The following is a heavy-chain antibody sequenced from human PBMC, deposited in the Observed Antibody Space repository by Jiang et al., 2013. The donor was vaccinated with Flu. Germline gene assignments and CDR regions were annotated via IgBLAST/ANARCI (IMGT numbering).Heavy chain of an antibody. CDR3: AKGPPWSGSYYVGDWFDP. CDR1: GFTFSSYG. J-gene: IGHJ5*02. D-gene: IGHD1-26*01. V-gene: IGHV3-30*18. CDR2: ISYDGSNK. Sequence: PGRSLRLSCAASGFTFSSYGMHWVRQAPGKGLEWVAVISYDGSNKYYADSVKGRFTISRDNSKNTLYLQMNSLRAEDTAVYYCAKGPPWSGSYYVGDWFDPWGQGTLVTVSS.